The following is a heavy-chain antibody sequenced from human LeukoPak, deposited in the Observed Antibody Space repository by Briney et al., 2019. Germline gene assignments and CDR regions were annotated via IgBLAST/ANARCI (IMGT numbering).Heavy chain of an antibody. D-gene: IGHD3-22*01. J-gene: IGHJ5*02. CDR1: GGSISSYY. CDR2: IYYSGRT. V-gene: IGHV4-59*01. Sequence: SETLSLTCTVSGGSISSYYWSWIRQPPGKGLEWIGYIYYSGRTNYNPSLKSRVTISVDTSKNQFSLKLSSVTAADTAVYYCARNYYDSSGYYEPNWFDPWGQGTLVTVSS. CDR3: ARNYYDSSGYYEPNWFDP.